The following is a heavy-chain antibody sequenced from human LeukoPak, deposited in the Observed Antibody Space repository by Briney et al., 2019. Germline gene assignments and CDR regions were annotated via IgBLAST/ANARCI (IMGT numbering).Heavy chain of an antibody. D-gene: IGHD1-1*01. Sequence: GASVKVSCKASGGTFSSYAISWVRQAPGQGLEWMGGIIPIFGTANYAQKFQGRVTITTDESTSTAYMELSGLRSEDTAVYYCARERTGYYYYMDVWGKGTTVTVSS. CDR3: ARERTGYYYYMDV. CDR2: IIPIFGTA. J-gene: IGHJ6*03. CDR1: GGTFSSYA. V-gene: IGHV1-69*05.